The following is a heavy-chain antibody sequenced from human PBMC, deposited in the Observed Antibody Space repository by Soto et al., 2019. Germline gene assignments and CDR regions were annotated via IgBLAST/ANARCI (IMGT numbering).Heavy chain of an antibody. CDR3: ARRIGINMGYYYYYNGMDV. CDR1: GGTFSSYA. Sequence: QVQLVQSGAEVKKPGSSVKVSCKASGGTFSSYAISWVRQAPGQGLEWMGGIIPIFGTANYAQKFQGRVTSTADESTSTAYMEQGSMRSENTAVYYCARRIGINMGYYYYYNGMDVWGHGTTVTVSS. J-gene: IGHJ6*02. V-gene: IGHV1-69*01. D-gene: IGHD3-10*01. CDR2: IIPIFGTA.